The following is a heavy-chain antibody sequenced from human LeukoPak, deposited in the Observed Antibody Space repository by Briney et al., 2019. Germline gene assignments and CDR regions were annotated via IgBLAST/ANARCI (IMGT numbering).Heavy chain of an antibody. J-gene: IGHJ4*02. CDR3: AGGYSYGLYCFDY. V-gene: IGHV1-69*01. CDR1: GGTFSSYA. D-gene: IGHD5-18*01. CDR2: IIPIFGTA. Sequence: SVKVSCKASGGTFSSYAISWVRQAPGQGLEWMGGIIPIFGTANYAQKFQGRVTITADESTSTAYMELSSLRSEDTAVYYCAGGYSYGLYCFDYWGQGTLVTVSS.